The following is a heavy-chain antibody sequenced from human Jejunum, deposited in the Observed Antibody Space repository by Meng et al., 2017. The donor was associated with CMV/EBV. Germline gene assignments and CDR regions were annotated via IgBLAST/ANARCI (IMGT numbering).Heavy chain of an antibody. V-gene: IGHV1-2*02. CDR1: TFTGHY. CDR3: ASAYYDFWSASYRPDY. CDR2: INPNGGGT. Sequence: TFTGHYMHWVRQAPGQGPEWMGWINPNGGGTTYAQKFQGRVIMTRDTSISTAYMELRSLRSDDTAVYYCASAYYDFWSASYRPDYWGQGTLVTVSS. D-gene: IGHD3-3*01. J-gene: IGHJ4*02.